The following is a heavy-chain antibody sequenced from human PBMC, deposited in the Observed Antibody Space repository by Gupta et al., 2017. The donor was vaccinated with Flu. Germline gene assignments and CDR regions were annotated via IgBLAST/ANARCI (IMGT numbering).Heavy chain of an antibody. V-gene: IGHV3-23*01. CDR3: AIGQVGYFDS. J-gene: IGHJ4*02. D-gene: IGHD1-26*01. Sequence: MRWVRQAPGKGLEWVSGIDDSGGYTYYADSVKGRFTISRDNSRNTLYLDMSSLRAEDTGVYYCAIGQVGYFDSWGQGTLVTVSS. CDR2: IDDSGGYT.